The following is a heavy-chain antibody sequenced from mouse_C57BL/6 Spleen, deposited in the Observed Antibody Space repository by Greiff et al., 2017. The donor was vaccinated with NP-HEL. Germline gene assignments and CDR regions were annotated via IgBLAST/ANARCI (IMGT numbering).Heavy chain of an antibody. CDR3: ARGHLWYYDY. CDR2: IYPSDSET. J-gene: IGHJ2*01. V-gene: IGHV1-61*01. CDR1: GYTFTSYW. Sequence: QVQLQQPGAELVRPGSSVKLSCKASGYTFTSYWMDWVKQRPGQGLEWIGNIYPSDSETHYNQKFKDKATLTVDKSSSTAYMQLSSLTSEDSAVYYCARGHLWYYDYWGQGTTLTVSS. D-gene: IGHD2-1*01.